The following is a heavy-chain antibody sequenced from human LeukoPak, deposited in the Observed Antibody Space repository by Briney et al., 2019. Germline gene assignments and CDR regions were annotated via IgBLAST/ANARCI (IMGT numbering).Heavy chain of an antibody. CDR3: ARELSGAAGY. V-gene: IGHV3-21*01. J-gene: IGHJ4*02. CDR1: GFTFSSYA. D-gene: IGHD6-13*01. CDR2: ISGSSTYI. Sequence: GGTLRLSCAASGFTFSSYAMNWVRQAPGKGLEWVSSISGSSTYIYYADSVKGRFTISRGNAKNSLYLQMNSLRAEDTAVYYCARELSGAAGYWGQGTLVTVSS.